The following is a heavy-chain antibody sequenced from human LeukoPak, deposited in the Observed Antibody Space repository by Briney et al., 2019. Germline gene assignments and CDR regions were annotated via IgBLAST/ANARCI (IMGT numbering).Heavy chain of an antibody. CDR2: IGTSSNNI. V-gene: IGHV3-21*01. CDR3: ASGTLGNYALDY. J-gene: IGHJ4*02. CDR1: GLTFSRYN. D-gene: IGHD1-7*01. Sequence: GGSLTLSCAASGLTFSRYNMNWVRQAPGKGLEWVSSIGTSSNNIYYTDSVKGRFTISRDNAKNSLYLQVDSLRVEDTAVYFCASGTLGNYALDYWGQGTLVTVSS.